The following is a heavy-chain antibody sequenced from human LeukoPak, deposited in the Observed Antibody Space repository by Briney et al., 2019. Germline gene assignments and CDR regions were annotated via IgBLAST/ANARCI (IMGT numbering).Heavy chain of an antibody. Sequence: PGGSLRLSCAASGVTFSSDWMSWVRQAPGKGLEWGANIKQAGSEKYYVDSVKGRFTISRDNAKNSLYLKMNILRAEDTAVYYCARVGSGWSDYWGQGTLVTVSS. J-gene: IGHJ4*02. CDR2: IKQAGSEK. CDR3: ARVGSGWSDY. CDR1: GVTFSSDW. D-gene: IGHD6-19*01. V-gene: IGHV3-7*01.